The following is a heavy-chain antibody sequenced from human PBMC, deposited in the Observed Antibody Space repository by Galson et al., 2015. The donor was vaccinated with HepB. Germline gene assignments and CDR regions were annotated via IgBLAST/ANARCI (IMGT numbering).Heavy chain of an antibody. Sequence: SLRLSCAASTFIFSTYSMNWVRQAPGRGLEWVSYISSSSTTIYYADSVKGRFTISRDSAKNSLYLQMNSLRAEDTAVYYCVTGGVDYWGQGTLVSVSS. CDR3: VTGGVDY. CDR2: ISSSSTTI. CDR1: TFIFSTYS. J-gene: IGHJ4*02. V-gene: IGHV3-48*04. D-gene: IGHD3-10*01.